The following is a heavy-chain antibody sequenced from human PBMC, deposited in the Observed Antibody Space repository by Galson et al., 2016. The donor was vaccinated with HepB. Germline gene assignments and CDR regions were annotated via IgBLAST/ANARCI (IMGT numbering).Heavy chain of an antibody. J-gene: IGHJ1*01. CDR2: IKQDGSEK. CDR1: GFSISTYW. Sequence: SLRLSCAASGFSISTYWMSWVRQVPGKGLEWVANIKQDGSEKYYVDSVKGRFTISRDNVKKSLFLQMNSLRAEDTAVYYCAQYYYDSSGYIGYFQNWGQGSRVTVSS. CDR3: AQYYYDSSGYIGYFQN. V-gene: IGHV3-7*03. D-gene: IGHD3-22*01.